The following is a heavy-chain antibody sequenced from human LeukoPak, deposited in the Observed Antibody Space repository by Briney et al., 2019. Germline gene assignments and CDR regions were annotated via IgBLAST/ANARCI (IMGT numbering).Heavy chain of an antibody. CDR2: ISSNGGST. V-gene: IGHV3-64*01. CDR3: ARGGSPIYYYYMDV. CDR1: GFTFSSYA. Sequence: PGGSLRLSCAASGFTFSSYAMHWVRQAPGKGPEYVSAISSNGGSTYYANSVKGRFTISRDNSKNTLYLQMGSLRAEDMAVYYRARGGSPIYYYYMDVWGKGTTVTVSS. D-gene: IGHD2-15*01. J-gene: IGHJ6*03.